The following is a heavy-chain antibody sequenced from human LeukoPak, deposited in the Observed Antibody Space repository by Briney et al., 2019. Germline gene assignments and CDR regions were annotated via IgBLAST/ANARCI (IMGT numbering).Heavy chain of an antibody. V-gene: IGHV4-39*07. CDR1: GGSISSSSYY. CDR3: TRGAGWLIDY. J-gene: IGHJ4*02. D-gene: IGHD3-16*01. CDR2: IYYSGST. Sequence: SETLSLTCTVSGGSISSSSYYWGWIREPPGKGLEWIGSIYYSGSTYYNPSLKSRVTISADTSKNHFSLKLNSVTTADTAVYYCTRGAGWLIDYWGQGILVTVSS.